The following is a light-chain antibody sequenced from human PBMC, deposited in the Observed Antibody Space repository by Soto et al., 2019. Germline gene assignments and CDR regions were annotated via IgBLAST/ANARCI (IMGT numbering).Light chain of an antibody. CDR2: DVS. CDR1: SSDVGGYNY. V-gene: IGLV2-14*03. J-gene: IGLJ2*01. Sequence: QSVLTQPASVSGSPGQSITISCTGTSSDVGGYNYVSWYQQHPGKVPKLIIYDVSNRPSGVSNRFSGSKSGNTASLTISGLQTEDEADYYCSSYASSSTLGVVFGGGTKLTVL. CDR3: SSYASSSTLGVV.